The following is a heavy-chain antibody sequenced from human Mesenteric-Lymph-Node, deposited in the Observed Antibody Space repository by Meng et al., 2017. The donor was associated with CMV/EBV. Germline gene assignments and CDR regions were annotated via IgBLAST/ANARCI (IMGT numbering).Heavy chain of an antibody. Sequence: SGPTLVTPTQTLTLTCTFSGFSLSTSGMCVSWVRQPPGKALEWLALIDWDDDKYYSTSLKTRLTISKDTSKNQVVLTMTNMDPVDTATYYCARTPSWDMGGYYYYGMDVWGQGTTVTVSS. D-gene: IGHD2-2*01. CDR2: IDWDDDK. V-gene: IGHV2-70*20. CDR1: GFSLSTSGMC. J-gene: IGHJ6*02. CDR3: ARTPSWDMGGYYYYGMDV.